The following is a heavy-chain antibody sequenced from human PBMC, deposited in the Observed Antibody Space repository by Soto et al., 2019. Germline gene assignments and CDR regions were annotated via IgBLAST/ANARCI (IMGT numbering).Heavy chain of an antibody. CDR3: ARAVSFFHDAFDI. Sequence: QVQLQESGPGLVKPSETLSLTCTVSGGSISSYYWSWIRLPPGKGLEWIGYIYYSGSTNYNPSLKSRVTISVDTSKNQFSLKLSSVTAADPAVYYCARAVSFFHDAFDIWGQGTMVTVSS. J-gene: IGHJ3*02. CDR2: IYYSGST. V-gene: IGHV4-59*01. D-gene: IGHD3-16*01. CDR1: GGSISSYY.